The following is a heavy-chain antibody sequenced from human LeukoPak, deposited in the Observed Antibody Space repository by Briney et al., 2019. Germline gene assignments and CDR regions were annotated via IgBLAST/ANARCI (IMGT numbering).Heavy chain of an antibody. CDR1: GFIFSTYG. CDR3: TKDRPEAYFDY. V-gene: IGHV3-30*02. Sequence: GGSLRLSCAASGFIFSTYGMHWVRQAPGKGLEWVVFIRSDGSIKYYADSVKGRFTISRDNSKNTLYLQMNSLRVEDTAVYYCTKDRPEAYFDYWGQGTLVTVSS. CDR2: IRSDGSIK. J-gene: IGHJ4*02. D-gene: IGHD2-2*01.